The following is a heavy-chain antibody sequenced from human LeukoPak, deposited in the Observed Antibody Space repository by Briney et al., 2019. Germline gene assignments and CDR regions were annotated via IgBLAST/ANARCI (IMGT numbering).Heavy chain of an antibody. D-gene: IGHD4-17*01. J-gene: IGHJ4*02. V-gene: IGHV4-39*01. CDR3: ADYGVHPPVKY. Sequence: SETLSLTCTVSGGSISSSSYYWGWIRQPPWKGLEWIGSIYYSGSTYYNPSLNSQVTISVDTSKNQSYLKLSSVTAADTAVYYCADYGVHPPVKYWGQGTLVTVSS. CDR1: GGSISSSSYY. CDR2: IYYSGST.